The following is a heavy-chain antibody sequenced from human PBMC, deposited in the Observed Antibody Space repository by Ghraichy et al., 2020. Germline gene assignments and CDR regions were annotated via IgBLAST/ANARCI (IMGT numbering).Heavy chain of an antibody. CDR1: GGSISSGGYY. D-gene: IGHD3-3*01. J-gene: IGHJ4*02. V-gene: IGHV4-31*03. CDR2: IYYSGST. Sequence: SQTLSLTCTVSGGSISSGGYYWSWIRQHPGKGLEWIGYIYYSGSTYYNPSLKSRVTISVDTSKNQFSLKLSSVTAADTAVYYCARVKIFGVDPTHPDYWGQGTLVTVSS. CDR3: ARVKIFGVDPTHPDY.